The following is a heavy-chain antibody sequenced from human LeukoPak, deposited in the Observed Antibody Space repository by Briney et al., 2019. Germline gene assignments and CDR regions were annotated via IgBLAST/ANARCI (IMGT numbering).Heavy chain of an antibody. CDR2: ISWNSGSI. CDR3: AKGGNYDSSGYYFDY. J-gene: IGHJ4*02. Sequence: GGSLRLSCAASGFTFDDYAMHWVRQAPGKGLEWVSGISWNSGSIGYADSVKGRFTISRDNAKNSLYVQMNSLRAEDTALYYCAKGGNYDSSGYYFDYWGQGTLVTLSS. D-gene: IGHD3-22*01. V-gene: IGHV3-9*01. CDR1: GFTFDDYA.